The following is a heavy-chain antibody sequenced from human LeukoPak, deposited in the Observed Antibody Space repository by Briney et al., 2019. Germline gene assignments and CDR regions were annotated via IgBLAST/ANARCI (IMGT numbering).Heavy chain of an antibody. CDR2: LYSGGSK. V-gene: IGHV3-53*01. Sequence: QTGGSLRLSCAASGFTVSSNYMSWVRQALGKGLECVSVLYSGGSKYYADSVKGRFTISRDDSKNTLYLQMNSLRAEDTAVYYCARLYYYDTSGYYYLDYWGQGTLVTVSS. J-gene: IGHJ4*02. CDR3: ARLYYYDTSGYYYLDY. D-gene: IGHD3-22*01. CDR1: GFTVSSNY.